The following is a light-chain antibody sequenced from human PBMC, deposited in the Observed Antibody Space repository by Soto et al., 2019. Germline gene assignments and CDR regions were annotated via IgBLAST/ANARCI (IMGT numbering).Light chain of an antibody. V-gene: IGKV3-15*01. CDR2: GAS. CDR3: QQYNNWPLT. J-gene: IGKJ4*01. Sequence: TLSVSPGERATLSCRASQSVSSNLAWYQQKPGQAPRLLIYGASTRVTGIPARLSGSGSGTEFTLTISSLQSEDFAVYYCQQYNNWPLTFGGGTKVDIK. CDR1: QSVSSN.